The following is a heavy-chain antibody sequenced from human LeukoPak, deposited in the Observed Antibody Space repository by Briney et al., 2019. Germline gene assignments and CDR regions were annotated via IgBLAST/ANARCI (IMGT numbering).Heavy chain of an antibody. D-gene: IGHD1-26*01. J-gene: IGHJ5*02. Sequence: SETLSLTSAVYGGSFSGYYWSWIRQPPGKGLEWIGEVNHSGSTNYNPSLKSRVTISVDTSKNQFSLKLSSVTAADTAVYYCARTRRGWYSGSYYPWFDPWGQGTLVTVSS. CDR1: GGSFSGYY. CDR3: ARTRRGWYSGSYYPWFDP. CDR2: VNHSGST. V-gene: IGHV4-34*01.